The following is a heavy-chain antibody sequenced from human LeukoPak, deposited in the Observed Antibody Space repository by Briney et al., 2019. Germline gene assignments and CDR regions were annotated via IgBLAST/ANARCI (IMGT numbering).Heavy chain of an antibody. CDR1: GFTFSSYG. D-gene: IGHD3-10*01. Sequence: PGGSLRLSCAASGFTFSSYGMHWVRQAPGKGLEWVAVISYDGSNKYYADSVKGRFTISRDNSKNTLYLQMNSLRAEDTAVYYCAKGGTMVRGVIGYWGQGTLVTVSS. CDR3: AKGGTMVRGVIGY. J-gene: IGHJ4*02. V-gene: IGHV3-30*18. CDR2: ISYDGSNK.